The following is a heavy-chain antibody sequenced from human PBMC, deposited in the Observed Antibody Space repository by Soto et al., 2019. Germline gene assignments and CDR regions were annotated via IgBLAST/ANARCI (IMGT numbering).Heavy chain of an antibody. CDR3: ARARYGDRRGYYYGMDV. Sequence: LSLTCAVSGGSISSGGYSWSWIRQPPGKGLEWIGYIYHSGSTYYNPSLKSRVTISVDRSKNQFSLKLSSVTAADTAVYYCARARYGDRRGYYYGMDVWGQGTTVTVSS. J-gene: IGHJ6*02. CDR1: GGSISSGGYS. V-gene: IGHV4-30-2*01. CDR2: IYHSGST. D-gene: IGHD4-17*01.